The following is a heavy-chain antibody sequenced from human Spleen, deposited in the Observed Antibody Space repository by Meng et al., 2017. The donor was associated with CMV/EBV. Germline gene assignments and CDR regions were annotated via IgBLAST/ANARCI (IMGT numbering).Heavy chain of an antibody. D-gene: IGHD1-26*01. CDR3: ARDPHPIVGAAYGMDV. CDR2: IYYSGST. J-gene: IGHJ6*02. Sequence: ESLKISCAASGFTVSRNYMTWVRQPPGKGLEWIGSIYYSGSTYYNPSLKSRVTISVDTSKNQFSLKLSSVTAADTAVYYCARDPHPIVGAAYGMDVWGQGTTVTVSS. CDR1: GFTVSRNY. V-gene: IGHV4-39*07.